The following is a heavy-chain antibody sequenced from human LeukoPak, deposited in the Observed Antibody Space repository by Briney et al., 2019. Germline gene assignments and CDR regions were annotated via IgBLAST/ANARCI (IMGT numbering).Heavy chain of an antibody. CDR3: ARGSEVFDY. CDR2: IYYTGSA. V-gene: IGHV4-34*09. J-gene: IGHJ4*02. Sequence: PSETLSLTCAVYGGSFSGYYWSWIRQPPGKGLEWIGYIYYTGSAYYNPSLKSRVSISVDTSKNQFSLKLSSVTAADTAVYYCARGSEVFDYWGQGTLVTVSS. CDR1: GGSFSGYY. D-gene: IGHD2-15*01.